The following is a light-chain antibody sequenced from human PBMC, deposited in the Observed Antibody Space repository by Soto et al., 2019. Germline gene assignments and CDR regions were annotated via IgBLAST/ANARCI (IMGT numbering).Light chain of an antibody. CDR3: RSYTSSSTLVV. J-gene: IGLJ2*01. CDR1: SSDVGGYNY. CDR2: DVS. V-gene: IGLV2-14*01. Sequence: QSALTQPASVSGSPGQSITISCTGTSSDVGGYNYVSWYQQHPGKAPKLMIYDVSNRPSGVSNRFSGSKSGSTASLTISGLQAEDEADYYCRSYTSSSTLVVFGGGTQLTVL.